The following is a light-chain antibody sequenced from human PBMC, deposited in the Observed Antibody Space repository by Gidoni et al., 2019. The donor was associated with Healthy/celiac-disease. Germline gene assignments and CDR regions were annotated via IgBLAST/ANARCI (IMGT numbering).Light chain of an antibody. CDR1: QSVCSN. CDR2: GAS. V-gene: IGKV3-15*01. J-gene: IGKJ2*04. CDR3: QQYNNWPSS. Sequence: EIVMTQSPATLSVSPGERATLSCRASQSVCSNLAWYQQKPGQAPRLLIYGASTRATGIPARFSGSGSGTEFTLTISSLQSEDFAVYYCQQYNNWPSSFGQGTKLEIK.